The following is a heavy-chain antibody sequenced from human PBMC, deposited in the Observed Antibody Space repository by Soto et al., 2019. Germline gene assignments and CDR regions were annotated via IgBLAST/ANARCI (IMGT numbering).Heavy chain of an antibody. Sequence: GGSLRLSCAASGFTFSSYAMHWVRQAPGKGLEWVAVISYDGSNKYYADSVKGRFTISRDNSKNTLYLQMNSLRAEDTAVYYCARALPPPLGLWFGELLPYYYGMDVWGQGTTVTVSS. D-gene: IGHD3-10*01. CDR3: ARALPPPLGLWFGELLPYYYGMDV. J-gene: IGHJ6*02. CDR2: ISYDGSNK. V-gene: IGHV3-30-3*01. CDR1: GFTFSSYA.